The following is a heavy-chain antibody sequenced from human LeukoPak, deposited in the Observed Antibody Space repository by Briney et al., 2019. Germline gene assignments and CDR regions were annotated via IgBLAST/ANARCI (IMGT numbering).Heavy chain of an antibody. CDR1: GGTFSSYA. Sequence: GASVKVSCKASGGTFSSYAISWVRQAPGQGLEWMGGIIPIFGTANYAQKFQGRVTITADESTSTAYMELSSLRSEDTAVYYCARGDSNYGSYYYYYYMDVWGKGTTVTVSS. V-gene: IGHV1-69*01. J-gene: IGHJ6*03. D-gene: IGHD4-11*01. CDR3: ARGDSNYGSYYYYYYMDV. CDR2: IIPIFGTA.